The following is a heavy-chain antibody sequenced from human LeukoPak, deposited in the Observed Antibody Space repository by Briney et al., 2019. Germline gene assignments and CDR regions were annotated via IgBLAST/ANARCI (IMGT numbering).Heavy chain of an antibody. J-gene: IGHJ3*02. CDR2: IHYSGST. CDR3: VRPLGSKNGFDI. CDR1: GGSIANYY. V-gene: IGHV4-59*08. Sequence: SETLSLTCTVSGGSIANYYWTWIRQPPGKGLEWIGFIHYSGSTNYNPSVKSRVFMSLDTSKNQFSLQLNSVTAADTAVYYCVRPLGSKNGFDIWGQGTLVTVS. D-gene: IGHD1-26*01.